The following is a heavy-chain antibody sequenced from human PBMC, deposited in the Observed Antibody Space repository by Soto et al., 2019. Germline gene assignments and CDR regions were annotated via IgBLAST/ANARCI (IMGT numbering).Heavy chain of an antibody. CDR3: TRSLFSSSWFAGS. V-gene: IGHV4-38-2*01. D-gene: IGHD6-13*01. CDR1: GYSIGSGYY. Sequence: SETLSLTCGVSGYSIGSGYYWGWLRQPPGKGLEWIGSVYHSGTTYSNPSLKSRLTISLDTSKNQFSLKLTSVTAADTAMYYCTRSLFSSSWFAGSWGQGTLVTVS. CDR2: VYHSGTT. J-gene: IGHJ5*02.